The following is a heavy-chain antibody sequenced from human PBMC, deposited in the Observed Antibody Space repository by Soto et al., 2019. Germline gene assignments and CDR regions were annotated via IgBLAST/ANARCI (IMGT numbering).Heavy chain of an antibody. J-gene: IGHJ6*03. CDR2: ISGSGGST. Sequence: PGGSLRLSCAASGFTFSSYAMSWVRQAPGKGLEWVSAISGSGGSTYYADSVKGRFTISRDNSKNTLYLQMNSLRAEDTAVYYCAKDLFGNSVYYYCMDVWGKGTTVTVSS. CDR3: AKDLFGNSVYYYCMDV. V-gene: IGHV3-23*01. CDR1: GFTFSSYA. D-gene: IGHD1-7*01.